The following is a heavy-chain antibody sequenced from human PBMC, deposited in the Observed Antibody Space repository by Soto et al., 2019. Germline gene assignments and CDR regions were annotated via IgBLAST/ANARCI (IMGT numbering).Heavy chain of an antibody. CDR3: AREVQGHTPAFVY. V-gene: IGHV1-69*19. CDR2: ISPMFGAA. J-gene: IGHJ4*02. D-gene: IGHD1-1*01. CDR1: GGTFNTYA. Sequence: QVQLVQSGAEMTKPGSSVKVSCQSSGGTFNTYAMNWVRQAPGQGPEWMGDISPMFGAANYAPKFQGRVTITADESTGTSYRQLSSLTSEDTARYFWAREVQGHTPAFVYRGQGTLVTVSS.